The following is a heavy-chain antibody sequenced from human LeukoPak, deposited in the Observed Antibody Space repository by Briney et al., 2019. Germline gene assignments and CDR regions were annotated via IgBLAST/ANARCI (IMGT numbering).Heavy chain of an antibody. CDR1: GGSFSGYY. Sequence: PSETLSLTCAVYGGSFSGYYWSWIRQPPGKGLEWIGEINHSGSTNYNPSLKSRVTISVDTSKNQFSLKLSSVTAADTAVYYCARGPGYSGYDDGLDYWGQGTLVTVSS. J-gene: IGHJ4*02. V-gene: IGHV4-34*01. CDR2: INHSGST. D-gene: IGHD5-12*01. CDR3: ARGPGYSGYDDGLDY.